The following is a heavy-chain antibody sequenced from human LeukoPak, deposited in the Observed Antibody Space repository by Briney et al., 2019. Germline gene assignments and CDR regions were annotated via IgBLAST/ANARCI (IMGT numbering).Heavy chain of an antibody. CDR1: GGSISSYY. D-gene: IGHD1-26*01. CDR3: ARDISPFDQDWED. Sequence: SETLSLTCTVSGGSISSYYWSWIRQPPGKGLEWIGYIYYSGSTNYNPSLKSRVTISVDTSKNQFSLKLSSVTAADTAVYYCARDISPFDQDWEDWGQGTLVTVSS. CDR2: IYYSGST. V-gene: IGHV4-59*12. J-gene: IGHJ4*02.